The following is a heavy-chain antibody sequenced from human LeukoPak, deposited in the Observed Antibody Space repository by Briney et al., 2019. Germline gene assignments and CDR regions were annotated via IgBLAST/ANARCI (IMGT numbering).Heavy chain of an antibody. Sequence: SVKVSCKASGGTFSSYAISWVRQAPGQGLEWMGGIIPIFGTANYAQKFQGRVTITADESTSTAYMELSSLRSEDTAVYYCARGFGELKYYYYMDVWGKGTTVTVSS. D-gene: IGHD3-10*01. CDR1: GGTFSSYA. J-gene: IGHJ6*03. CDR2: IIPIFGTA. CDR3: ARGFGELKYYYYMDV. V-gene: IGHV1-69*13.